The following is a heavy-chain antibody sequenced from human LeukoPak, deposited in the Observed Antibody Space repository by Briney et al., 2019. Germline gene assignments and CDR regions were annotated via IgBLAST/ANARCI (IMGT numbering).Heavy chain of an antibody. CDR3: AKDRDTTGYEH. D-gene: IGHD1-1*01. J-gene: IGHJ1*01. V-gene: IGHV3-21*04. CDR2: ISSSSSYI. CDR1: GFTFSSYS. Sequence: GGSLRLSCAASGFTFSSYSMNWVRQAPGKGLEWVSSISSSSSYIYYADSVKGRFTISRDNAKNSLYLQMNGLRNEDTALYYCAKDRDTTGYEHWGQGTLVTVSS.